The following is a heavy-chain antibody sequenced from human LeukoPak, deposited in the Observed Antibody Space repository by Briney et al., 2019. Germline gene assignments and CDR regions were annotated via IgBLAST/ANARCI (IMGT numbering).Heavy chain of an antibody. D-gene: IGHD1-20*01. CDR3: ARGVTGTVPRFDP. CDR2: IYPGGSDT. Sequence: GESLKISCKGSGYSFTSYWIGWVRQMPGKGLEWMGIIYPGGSDTRYSPSFQGRVTISADKSISTAYLQWSSLKASDTAMYYCARGVTGTVPRFDPWGQGTLVTVSS. V-gene: IGHV5-51*01. CDR1: GYSFTSYW. J-gene: IGHJ5*02.